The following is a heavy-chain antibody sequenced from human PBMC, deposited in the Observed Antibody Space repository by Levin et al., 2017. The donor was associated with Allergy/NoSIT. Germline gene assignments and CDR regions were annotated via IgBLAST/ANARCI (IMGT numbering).Heavy chain of an antibody. V-gene: IGHV3-30-3*01. CDR1: GFTFSSYA. CDR2: ISYDGSNK. J-gene: IGHJ4*02. D-gene: IGHD3-22*01. CDR3: ARAGGWLRSYFDY. Sequence: GGSLRLSCAASGFTFSSYAMHWVRQAPGKGLEWVAVISYDGSNKYYADSVKGRFTISRDNSKNTLYLQMNSLRAEDTAVYYCARAGGWLRSYFDYWGQGTLVTVSS.